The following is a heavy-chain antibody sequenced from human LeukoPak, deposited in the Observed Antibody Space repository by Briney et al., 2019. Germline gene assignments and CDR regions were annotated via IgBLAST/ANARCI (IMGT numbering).Heavy chain of an antibody. CDR1: GFTLSSFW. CDR3: ARGGGRHVEY. CDR2: IKEDGSEK. Sequence: GGSLRLSCAASGFTLSSFWMSWVRQAPGKGLEWVANIKEDGSEKNYVGSVKGRFTISRDNAKNSLYLQMNSLRAEDTAVYYCARGGGRHVEYWGQGTLVTDSS. J-gene: IGHJ4*02. V-gene: IGHV3-7*05. D-gene: IGHD3-16*01.